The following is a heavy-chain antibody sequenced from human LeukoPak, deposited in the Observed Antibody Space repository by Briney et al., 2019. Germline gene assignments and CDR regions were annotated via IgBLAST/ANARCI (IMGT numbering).Heavy chain of an antibody. CDR1: GFSFRSYG. D-gene: IGHD4-23*01. V-gene: IGHV3-30*18. J-gene: IGHJ3*02. Sequence: GGSLRLSCAASGFSFRSYGMHWVRQAPGKGLEWVAVISSDEINEYYADSVKGRFTISRDNSKNTLYLQMNSLGAEDTAVYYCAKDWRWQLPIYGFNIWGQGTMVTVSS. CDR2: ISSDEINE. CDR3: AKDWRWQLPIYGFNI.